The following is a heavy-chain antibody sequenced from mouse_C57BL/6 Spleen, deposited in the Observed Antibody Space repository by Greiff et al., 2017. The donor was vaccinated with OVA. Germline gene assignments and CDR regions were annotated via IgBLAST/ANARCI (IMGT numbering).Heavy chain of an antibody. D-gene: IGHD2-3*01. CDR1: GYTFTSYG. CDR2: IYPRSGNT. J-gene: IGHJ2*01. CDR3: ARFDGFLYYFDY. V-gene: IGHV1-81*01. Sequence: QVQLQQSGTELVKPGAPVKLSCKASGYTFTSYGISWVKQRTGQGLEWIGEIYPRSGNTYYNEKFKGKATLTADKSSSTAYMELRSLTSEDSAVYFCARFDGFLYYFDYWGQGTTLTVSS.